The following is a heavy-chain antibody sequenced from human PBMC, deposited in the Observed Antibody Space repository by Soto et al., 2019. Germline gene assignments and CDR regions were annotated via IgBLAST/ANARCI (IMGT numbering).Heavy chain of an antibody. V-gene: IGHV3-23*01. CDR1: GFTFSSYA. D-gene: IGHD1-26*01. CDR2: VSIGGST. Sequence: GGSLRLSCAASGFTFSSYAMGWVRQGPGKGLEWVAVVSIGGSTHYADSVRGRFTISRDNSKNTLSLQMNSLTAEDTAVYFCAKRRGAGGNFDYWGQGALVTVSS. J-gene: IGHJ4*02. CDR3: AKRRGAGGNFDY.